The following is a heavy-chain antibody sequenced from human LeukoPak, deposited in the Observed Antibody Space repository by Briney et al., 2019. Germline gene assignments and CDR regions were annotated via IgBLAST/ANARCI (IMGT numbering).Heavy chain of an antibody. D-gene: IGHD2-2*01. CDR1: GYTFTGYY. V-gene: IGHV1-2*02. J-gene: IGHJ4*02. CDR2: INPNSGGT. CDR3: ASGDGVAVVVPAAMDY. Sequence: PGASVKVSCKASGYTFTGYYMHWVRQAPGQGLEWMGWINPNSGGTNYAQKFQGRVTMTRDTSISTAYMELSRLRSDDTAVYYCASGDGVAVVVPAAMDYWGQGTLVTVSS.